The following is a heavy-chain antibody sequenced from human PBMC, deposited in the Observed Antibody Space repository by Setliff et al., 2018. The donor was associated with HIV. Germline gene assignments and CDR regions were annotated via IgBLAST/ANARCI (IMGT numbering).Heavy chain of an antibody. CDR2: IFGSGTT. Sequence: PSETLSLTCSVSTDSISNSHWSWMRQTAGKGLEWIGRIFGSGTTHYNPSLESRVTMSIDTAKKQFFLRLNSVTAADTAVYFCARDRPKYGTGSSAYNWFDPWG. CDR3: ARDRPKYGTGSSAYNWFDP. CDR1: TDSISNSH. D-gene: IGHD3-16*01. J-gene: IGHJ5*02. V-gene: IGHV4-4*07.